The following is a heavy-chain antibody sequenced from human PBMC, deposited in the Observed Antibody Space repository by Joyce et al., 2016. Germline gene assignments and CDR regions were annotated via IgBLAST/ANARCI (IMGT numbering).Heavy chain of an antibody. D-gene: IGHD6-25*01. Sequence: EVQLVESGGNLVQPGGSLRLSCAASGFPFSNYWMTWVRQAPGKGLEWVANIKQDGSEKYYGASVKGRFTISRDNARNSLSLQMNSLRVEDTAVYYCAREWPLSNGLYGYYYYYFYMDVWGKGTTVTVSS. CDR1: GFPFSNYW. J-gene: IGHJ6*03. V-gene: IGHV3-7*03. CDR3: AREWPLSNGLYGYYYYYFYMDV. CDR2: IKQDGSEK.